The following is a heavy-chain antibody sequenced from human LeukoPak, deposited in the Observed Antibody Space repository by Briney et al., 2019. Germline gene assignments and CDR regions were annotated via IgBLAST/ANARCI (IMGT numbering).Heavy chain of an antibody. J-gene: IGHJ6*02. Sequence: RGASVKVSCKASGYTFTSYGISWVRQAPGQGLEWMGWISAYNGNTNYAQKLQGRVTMTTDTSTSTAYMELRSLRSDDTAVYYCARDRPSDYYGMDVWGQGTTVAVSS. CDR2: ISAYNGNT. CDR3: ARDRPSDYYGMDV. CDR1: GYTFTSYG. V-gene: IGHV1-18*01.